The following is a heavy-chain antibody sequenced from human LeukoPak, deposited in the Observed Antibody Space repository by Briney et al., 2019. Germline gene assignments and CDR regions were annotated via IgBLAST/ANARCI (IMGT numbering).Heavy chain of an antibody. Sequence: SQTLSLTCTVSGGSISSSSYYWGWIRQPPGKGLEWIGSIYYSGSTYYNPSLKSRVTISVDTSKNQFSLKLTSVTAADTAVYYCARDYGGKGDYWGQGTLVTVSS. CDR3: ARDYGGKGDY. CDR2: IYYSGST. CDR1: GGSISSSSYY. V-gene: IGHV4-39*07. D-gene: IGHD4-23*01. J-gene: IGHJ4*02.